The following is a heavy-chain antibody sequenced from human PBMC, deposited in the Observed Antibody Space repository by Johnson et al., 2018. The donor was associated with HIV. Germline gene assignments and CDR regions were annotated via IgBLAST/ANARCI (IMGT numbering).Heavy chain of an antibody. CDR2: IRFDETIK. J-gene: IGHJ3*02. V-gene: IGHV3-30*02. D-gene: IGHD1-26*01. Sequence: QVQLVESGGGVVQPGGSLRLSCAASGFTFNNYGMHWVRQSPGKGLEWVAFIRFDETIKYYGYSVKGRFTISRDNSKNTLYLQMNSLRVEDTAVYYCAKAVGGYAFDIWGQGTMVTVSS. CDR3: AKAVGGYAFDI. CDR1: GFTFNNYG.